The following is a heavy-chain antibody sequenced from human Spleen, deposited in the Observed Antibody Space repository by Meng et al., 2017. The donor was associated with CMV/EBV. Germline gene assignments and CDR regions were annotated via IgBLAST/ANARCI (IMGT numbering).Heavy chain of an antibody. J-gene: IGHJ4*02. CDR3: AKLGYSSSSEDY. CDR2: IKSKTDGGTT. D-gene: IGHD6-6*01. CDR1: GFSFSNAW. V-gene: IGHV3-15*01. Sequence: GGSLRLSCAASGFSFSNAWMIWVRQAPGKGLECVGRIKSKTDGGTTDYAAPVKGRFTISRDDSKNTLYLQLNSLKTEDTAVYYCAKLGYSSSSEDYWGQGTLVTVSS.